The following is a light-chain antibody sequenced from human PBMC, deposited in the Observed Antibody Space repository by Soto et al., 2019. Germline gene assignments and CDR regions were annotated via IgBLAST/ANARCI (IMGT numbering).Light chain of an antibody. V-gene: IGKV1-6*01. Sequence: AIQMTQSPSSLSASVGDRVIITCRASQAIRDDLGWYQKKPGKAPKLLIFAASRLERGVPSRFSGSGSGTDFTLTTSSLQPEDFATYYCLQYHSSWTFGQGTKVDIK. J-gene: IGKJ1*01. CDR1: QAIRDD. CDR2: AAS. CDR3: LQYHSSWT.